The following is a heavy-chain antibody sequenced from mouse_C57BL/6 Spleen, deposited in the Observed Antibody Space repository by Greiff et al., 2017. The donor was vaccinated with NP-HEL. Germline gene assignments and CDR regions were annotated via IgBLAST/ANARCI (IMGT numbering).Heavy chain of an antibody. Sequence: QVQLQQPGTELVKPGASVKLSCKASGYTFTSYWMHWVKQRPGQGLEWIGNINPSNGGTNYNEKFKSKATLTVDKSSSTAYMQLSSLTSEDSAVYYCARSDYYYGSSLYAMDYWGQGTSVTVSS. CDR2: INPSNGGT. V-gene: IGHV1-53*01. J-gene: IGHJ4*01. CDR3: ARSDYYYGSSLYAMDY. D-gene: IGHD1-1*01. CDR1: GYTFTSYW.